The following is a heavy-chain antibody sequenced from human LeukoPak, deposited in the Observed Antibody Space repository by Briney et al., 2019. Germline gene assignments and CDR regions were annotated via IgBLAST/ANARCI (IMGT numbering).Heavy chain of an antibody. CDR2: IKSKTDGGTT. V-gene: IGHV3-15*01. J-gene: IGHJ4*02. D-gene: IGHD3-9*01. CDR3: TTADRYFDWLSGSY. Sequence: PGGSLKLSCVVSGFTFSGSPMHWVRQASGKGLEWLGRIKSKTDGGTTDYAAPVKGRFTISTDDSKNMVHLQMNSLKTDDTAVYYCTTADRYFDWLSGSYWGQGTLVTVSS. CDR1: GFTFSGSP.